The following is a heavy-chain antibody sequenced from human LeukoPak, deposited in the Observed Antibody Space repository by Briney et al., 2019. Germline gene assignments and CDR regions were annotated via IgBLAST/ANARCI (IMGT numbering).Heavy chain of an antibody. D-gene: IGHD3-3*02. J-gene: IGHJ3*02. CDR3: TRDHVATLSTYGLAFDI. V-gene: IGHV3-23*01. CDR2: ISGSGGST. CDR1: GFTFSSYA. Sequence: GGSLRLSCAASGFTFSSYAMSWVRQAPGKGLEWVSAISGSGGSTYYADSVKGRFTISRDDSKSAAYLQMDNLKTEDTAVYFCTRDHVATLSTYGLAFDIWGQGTMVTVSS.